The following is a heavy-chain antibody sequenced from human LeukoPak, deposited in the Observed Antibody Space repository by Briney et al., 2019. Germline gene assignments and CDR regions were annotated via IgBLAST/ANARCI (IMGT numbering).Heavy chain of an antibody. CDR1: GFTVSSNF. CDR3: ARVPWFDP. CDR2: ISSSSSTI. J-gene: IGHJ5*02. V-gene: IGHV3-48*04. Sequence: GGSLRLSCAASGFTVSSNFMSWVRQAPGKGLEGGSYISSSSSTIYYADSVKGRFTISRDNAKNSLYLQMNRLRAEDTAVYYCARVPWFDPWGQGTLVTVSS.